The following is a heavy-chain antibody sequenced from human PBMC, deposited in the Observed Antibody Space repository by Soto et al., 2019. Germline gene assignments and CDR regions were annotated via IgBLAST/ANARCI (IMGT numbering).Heavy chain of an antibody. CDR1: GGTFSSYA. CDR3: ARGGSTDYYDSSGYLFRI. D-gene: IGHD3-22*01. J-gene: IGHJ4*02. Sequence: SVKVSCKASGGTFSSYAISWVRQAPGQGLEWMGGIIPIFGTANYAQKFQGRVTITADKSTSTAYMELSSLRSEDTAVYYRARGGSTDYYDSSGYLFRIWGQGTLVTVSS. V-gene: IGHV1-69*06. CDR2: IIPIFGTA.